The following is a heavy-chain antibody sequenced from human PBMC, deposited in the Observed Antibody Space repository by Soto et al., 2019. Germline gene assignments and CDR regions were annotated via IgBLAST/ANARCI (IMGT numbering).Heavy chain of an antibody. V-gene: IGHV4-4*02. CDR3: AGGIIADDY. CDR2: IYHSGRA. CDR1: TGSIMSTDG. D-gene: IGHD1-20*01. Sequence: PSETQSLTCGVSTGSIMSTDGGSWIRQPPEEGLEWIGEIYHSGRANYNPSLNGRVTISVDWSKNQFSLKLNSVTAADTAVYYCAGGIIADDYWGQGILVTVSS. J-gene: IGHJ4*02.